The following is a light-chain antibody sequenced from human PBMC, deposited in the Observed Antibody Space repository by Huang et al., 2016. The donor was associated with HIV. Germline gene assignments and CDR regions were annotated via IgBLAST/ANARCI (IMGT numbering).Light chain of an antibody. V-gene: IGKV1-33*01. Sequence: DIQMTQSPSSLSASVGDRVTITGQASQDISNYLNWYQQKPGKAPKLLIYDASNLETGVPSRFSGSGSGTDFTCTISSLQPEDIATYYCQQYDNLGVTFGQGTRLEIK. J-gene: IGKJ5*01. CDR2: DAS. CDR1: QDISNY. CDR3: QQYDNLGVT.